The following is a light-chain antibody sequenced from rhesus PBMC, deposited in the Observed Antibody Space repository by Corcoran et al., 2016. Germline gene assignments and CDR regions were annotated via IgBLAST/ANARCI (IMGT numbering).Light chain of an antibody. V-gene: IGKV3-24*04. CDR1: QSVRSY. CDR2: GAS. Sequence: EIVMTQSPATLALSPGERATLSCRASQSVRSYLAWYQQKPGKAPRLLIYGASTRATGIPDRVKGSGAATEFTLTISSLEAEEVGVYFCLQSSNWPSCGQGTKVEIK. J-gene: IGKJ2*01. CDR3: LQSSNWPS.